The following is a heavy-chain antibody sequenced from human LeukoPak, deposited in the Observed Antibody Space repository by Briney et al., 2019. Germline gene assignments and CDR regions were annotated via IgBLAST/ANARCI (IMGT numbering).Heavy chain of an antibody. V-gene: IGHV3-23*01. J-gene: IGHJ4*02. CDR1: GFTFNSYA. D-gene: IGHD1-26*01. Sequence: GGSLTLSCAASGFTFNSYAMSWLPQAPGKALEWVSAISGCGGSTYYADSVKGRFTISRDNYKNTLYLQMNSRRAEDTAVYFCAKDSPGSGSYSPVLTSSLWDYWGQGTLVTVSS. CDR3: AKDSPGSGSYSPVLTSSLWDY. CDR2: ISGCGGST.